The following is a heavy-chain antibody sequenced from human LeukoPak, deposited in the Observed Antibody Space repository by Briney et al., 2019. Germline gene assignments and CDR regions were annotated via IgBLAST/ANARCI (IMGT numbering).Heavy chain of an antibody. J-gene: IGHJ6*02. D-gene: IGHD6-13*01. CDR2: ISSSSSYI. CDR1: GFTFSRYG. Sequence: GVSLRLSCAASGFTFSRYGMHWVRQAPGKGLEWVSSISSSSSYIYYADSVKGRFTISRDNAKNSLYLQMNSLRAEDTAVYYCARDKQQLGPGGMDVWGQGTTVTVSS. CDR3: ARDKQQLGPGGMDV. V-gene: IGHV3-21*01.